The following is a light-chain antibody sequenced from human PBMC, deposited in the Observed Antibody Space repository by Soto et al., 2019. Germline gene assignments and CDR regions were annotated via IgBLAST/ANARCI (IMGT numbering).Light chain of an antibody. CDR3: QQYNNWPPSIT. CDR2: KAS. J-gene: IGKJ5*01. Sequence: DIQITQSPSTLPSSVLDKVTITCRASQSVRNYLAWYQQKPGKAPRLLIYKASNLESGVPSRFSGSGSGTEFTLTISSLQSEDFAVYYCQQYNNWPPSITFGQGTRLEIK. CDR1: QSVRNY. V-gene: IGKV1-5*03.